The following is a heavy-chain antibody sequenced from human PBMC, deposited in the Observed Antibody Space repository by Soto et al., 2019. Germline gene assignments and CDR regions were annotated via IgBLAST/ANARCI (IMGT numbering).Heavy chain of an antibody. J-gene: IGHJ4*02. V-gene: IGHV4-39*01. CDR3: ARGPVGGEYYFDY. CDR1: GGSISSSSYY. D-gene: IGHD3-10*01. Sequence: QLQLQESGPGLVKPSETLSLTCTVSGGSISSSSYYWGWIRQPPGKGLEWIGSIYYSGSTYHNPSLKSRVTISVDTSKNQFSLKLSSVTAADTAVYYCARGPVGGEYYFDYWGQGTLVTVSS. CDR2: IYYSGST.